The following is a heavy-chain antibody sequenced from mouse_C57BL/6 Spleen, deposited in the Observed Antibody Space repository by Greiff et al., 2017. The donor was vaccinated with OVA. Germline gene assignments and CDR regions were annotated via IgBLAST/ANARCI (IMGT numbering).Heavy chain of an antibody. CDR3: ARPLIGGYDCGGDY. J-gene: IGHJ4*01. CDR2: INPNSGST. D-gene: IGHD2-4*01. CDR1: GYTFTSYW. Sequence: QVQLQQPGAELVKPGASVKLSCKASGYTFTSYWMHWVKQRPGQGLEWIGMINPNSGSTNYNEKFKSKATLTVDKSSSTAYMQLSSLTSEDSAVYDCARPLIGGYDCGGDYWGQGTSVTVSS. V-gene: IGHV1-64*01.